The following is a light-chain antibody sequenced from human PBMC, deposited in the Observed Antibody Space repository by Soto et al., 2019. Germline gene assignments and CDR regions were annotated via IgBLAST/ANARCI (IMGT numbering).Light chain of an antibody. CDR2: AAS. CDR1: QDIRNF. Sequence: DIQMTQSPTSLSASVGDRVTITCRASQDIRNFVAGYQQKPGKAPKLLIYAASTLQSGVPSRFSGSGSGTDFTLTINSLQPEDVATYSCQKYSSVPVFGPGTKVEIK. J-gene: IGKJ3*01. V-gene: IGKV1-27*01. CDR3: QKYSSVPV.